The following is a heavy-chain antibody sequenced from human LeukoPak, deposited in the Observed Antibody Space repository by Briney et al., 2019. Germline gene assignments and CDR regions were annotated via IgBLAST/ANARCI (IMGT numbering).Heavy chain of an antibody. CDR1: GFTFTSYT. CDR3: ARDVDYGGRLDN. J-gene: IGHJ4*02. CDR2: ISHDGSNT. V-gene: IGHV3-30-3*01. D-gene: IGHD4-23*01. Sequence: GGSLRLSCAASGFTFTSYTFHWVRQAPGRGLEWVSVISHDGSNTYNADSVKGRFTFSRDNSKNTLYLQMNSLRAEDTAVYYCARDVDYGGRLDNWGQGTLVTVSS.